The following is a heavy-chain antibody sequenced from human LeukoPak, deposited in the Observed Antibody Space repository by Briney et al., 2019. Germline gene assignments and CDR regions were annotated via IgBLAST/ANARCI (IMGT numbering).Heavy chain of an antibody. J-gene: IGHJ4*02. Sequence: PGGSLRLSCTASGFIFSNYGMNWVRQAPGKGLEWVAYIGSNRKSIDYADSVKGRFTISRDNAQNSLFLQMNSLRAEDTAVYYCARGGSAGPDYWGQGTMVTVSS. D-gene: IGHD6-13*01. CDR2: IGSNRKSI. CDR3: ARGGSAGPDY. V-gene: IGHV3-48*01. CDR1: GFIFSNYG.